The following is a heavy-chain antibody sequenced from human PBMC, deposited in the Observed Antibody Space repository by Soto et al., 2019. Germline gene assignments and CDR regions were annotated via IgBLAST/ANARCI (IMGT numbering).Heavy chain of an antibody. CDR2: INQDGTEK. Sequence: EVQLVESGGGLVQPGGSLRLSCAASGFTFSSYWMSWVRQAPGKGLEWVANINQDGTEKNYVDSVKGRFTISRDNAKNSLYLQMNSLRVEDTAVYYCAGGYSYGDNWGQRTLVTVSS. CDR1: GFTFSSYW. V-gene: IGHV3-7*01. D-gene: IGHD5-18*01. J-gene: IGHJ4*02. CDR3: AGGYSYGDN.